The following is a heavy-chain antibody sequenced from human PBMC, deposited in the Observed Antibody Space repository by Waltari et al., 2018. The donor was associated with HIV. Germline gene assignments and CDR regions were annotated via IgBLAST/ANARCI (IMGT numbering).Heavy chain of an antibody. CDR1: GYTFSAYY. J-gene: IGHJ5*01. V-gene: IGHV1-2*06. Sequence: QVHLVQSGSAVKKPGASVKVSCKTSGYTFSAYYIHWVRQDPGQGLEWMGRSSPDGDGTNVAQKFLGRVTMTRDTSLRTAYMELSRLTSDDTAVYFCTRLLEPECSDETCYNGFDSWGQGTLVIVSS. D-gene: IGHD2-15*01. CDR2: SSPDGDGT. CDR3: TRLLEPECSDETCYNGFDS.